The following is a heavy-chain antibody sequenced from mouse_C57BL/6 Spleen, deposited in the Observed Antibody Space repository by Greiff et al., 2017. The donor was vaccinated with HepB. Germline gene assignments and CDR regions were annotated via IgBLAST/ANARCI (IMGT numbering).Heavy chain of an antibody. J-gene: IGHJ2*01. CDR1: GYTFTSYW. D-gene: IGHD2-3*01. Sequence: VQLQQPGAELVKPGASVKLSCKASGYTFTSYWMHWVKQRPGQGLEWIGMIHPNSGSTNYNEKFKSKATLTVDKSSSTAYMQLSSLTSEDSAVYYCTVRDLYDGYFDYWGQGTTLTVSS. CDR2: IHPNSGST. V-gene: IGHV1-64*01. CDR3: TVRDLYDGYFDY.